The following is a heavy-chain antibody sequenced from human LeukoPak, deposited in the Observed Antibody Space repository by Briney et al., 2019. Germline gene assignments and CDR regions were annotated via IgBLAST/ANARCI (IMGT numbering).Heavy chain of an antibody. CDR3: ATYRQVLLPFES. CDR1: GFTFSNSY. CDR2: IFPSGGEI. J-gene: IGHJ4*02. V-gene: IGHV3-23*01. Sequence: PGGSLRLSCAASGFTFSNSYMIWVRQPPGKGLEWVSSIFPSGGEIHYADSVRGRFTISRDNSKSTLSLQMNSLRAEDTAIYYCATYRQVLLPFESWGQGTLVTVSS. D-gene: IGHD2-8*02.